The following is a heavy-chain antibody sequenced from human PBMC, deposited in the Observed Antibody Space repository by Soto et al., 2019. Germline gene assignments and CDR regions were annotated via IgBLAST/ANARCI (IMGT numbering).Heavy chain of an antibody. V-gene: IGHV3-23*01. CDR3: AKVFGSYDSSDYPKPFDY. CDR1: GFTFSSYA. J-gene: IGHJ4*02. Sequence: GGSLRLSCAASGFTFSSYAMSWVRQAPGKGLEWVSGISGSGGNIYYADSVRGRFTISRDNSKNTLYLQMNSLRAEDTALYFCAKVFGSYDSSDYPKPFDYWGQGTLVTVSS. CDR2: ISGSGGNI. D-gene: IGHD3-22*01.